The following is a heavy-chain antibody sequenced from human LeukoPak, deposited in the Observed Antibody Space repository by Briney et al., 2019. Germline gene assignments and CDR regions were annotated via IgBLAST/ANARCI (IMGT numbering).Heavy chain of an antibody. J-gene: IGHJ6*02. Sequence: GGSLRLSCAASGLTVSSNYMSWVRQAPGKGLEWVSYISSSSSYTNYADSVKGRFTISRDNAKNSLYLQMNSLRAEDTAVYYCARDRDPGIRGYSGYGAYHYGLDVWGQGTTVSVSS. CDR3: ARDRDPGIRGYSGYGAYHYGLDV. V-gene: IGHV3-11*05. D-gene: IGHD5-12*01. CDR1: GLTVSSNY. CDR2: ISSSSSYT.